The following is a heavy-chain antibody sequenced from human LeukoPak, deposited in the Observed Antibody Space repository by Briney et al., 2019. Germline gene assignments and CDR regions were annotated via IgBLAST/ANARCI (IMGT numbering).Heavy chain of an antibody. CDR3: AGGYCSSTSCYPTDY. V-gene: IGHV3-64*01. CDR2: ISSNGGST. CDR1: GFTFSSYA. D-gene: IGHD2-2*01. Sequence: GSLRLSCAASGFTFSSYAMHWVRQAPGKGLEYVSAISSNGGSTYYANSVKGRFTISRDNSKNTLYLQMGSLRAEDMAVYYCAGGYCSSTSCYPTDYWGQGTLVTVSS. J-gene: IGHJ4*02.